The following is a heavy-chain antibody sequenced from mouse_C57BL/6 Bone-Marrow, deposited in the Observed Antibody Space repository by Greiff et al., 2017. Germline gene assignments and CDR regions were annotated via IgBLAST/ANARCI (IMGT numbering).Heavy chain of an antibody. J-gene: IGHJ2*01. CDR1: GFTFSDYY. D-gene: IGHD4-1*01. CDR3: ASEAGSPFDC. V-gene: IGHV5-16*01. CDR2: INYDGSST. Sequence: EVQLVESEGGLVQPGSSMKLSCTASGFTFSDYYMPWVRQVPEKGLEWVANINYDGSSTYYLDSLKSRFIISRDNAKNILYLQMSSLKSEDTATYDCASEAGSPFDCWGHGTTLTVSS.